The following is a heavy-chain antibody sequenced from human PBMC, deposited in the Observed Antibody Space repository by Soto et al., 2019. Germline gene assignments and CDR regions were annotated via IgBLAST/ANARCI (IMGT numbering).Heavy chain of an antibody. J-gene: IGHJ5*02. CDR1: GYKFTSSW. Sequence: PGESRKISCRTSGYKFTSSWIAWVRQMPGKGPEWMGIIFPSDSDTRYSPSFQGQVTISADRSTSTVFLQWASLKASDTTVYFCARKDKSGYFNWFDPWGQGTLVTVSS. V-gene: IGHV5-51*01. D-gene: IGHD3-22*01. CDR2: IFPSDSDT. CDR3: ARKDKSGYFNWFDP.